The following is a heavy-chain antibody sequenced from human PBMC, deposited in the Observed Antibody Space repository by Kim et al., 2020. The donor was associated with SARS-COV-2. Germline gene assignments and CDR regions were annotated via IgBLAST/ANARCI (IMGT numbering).Heavy chain of an antibody. CDR3: ARDLSITPPPGAFDI. D-gene: IGHD5-12*01. Sequence: PSLKRRITISVETAKNQFSLKLSSVTAADTAVYYCARDLSITPPPGAFDIWGQGTMVTVSS. V-gene: IGHV4-31*02. J-gene: IGHJ3*02.